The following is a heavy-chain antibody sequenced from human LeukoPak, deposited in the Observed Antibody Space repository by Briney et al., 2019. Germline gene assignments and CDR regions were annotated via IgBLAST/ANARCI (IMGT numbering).Heavy chain of an antibody. CDR1: GGSISSYF. V-gene: IGHV4-59*12. CDR3: ARYTGTYGYYGMDV. Sequence: SETLSLTCTVSGGSISSYFWSWIWQPPGKELEWIGYISYSGSTNYNPSLKSRLTISVDTSKNQFSLKLTSVTAADTAVYYCARYTGTYGYYGMDVWGQGTTVTVSS. J-gene: IGHJ6*02. CDR2: ISYSGST. D-gene: IGHD1-26*01.